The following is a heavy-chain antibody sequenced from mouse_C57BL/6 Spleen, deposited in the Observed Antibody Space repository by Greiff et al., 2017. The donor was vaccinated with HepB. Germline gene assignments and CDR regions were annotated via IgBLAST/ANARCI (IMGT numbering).Heavy chain of an antibody. J-gene: IGHJ3*01. Sequence: EVKLVESGGGLVQPGGSMKLSCAASGFTFSDAWMDWVRQSPEKGLEWVAEIRNKANNHATYYAESVKGRFTISRDDSKSSVYLQMNSLRAEDTGIYYCTRRPIYHDYGAWFAYWGQGTLVTVSA. D-gene: IGHD2-4*01. CDR2: IRNKANNHAT. V-gene: IGHV6-6*01. CDR3: TRRPIYHDYGAWFAY. CDR1: GFTFSDAW.